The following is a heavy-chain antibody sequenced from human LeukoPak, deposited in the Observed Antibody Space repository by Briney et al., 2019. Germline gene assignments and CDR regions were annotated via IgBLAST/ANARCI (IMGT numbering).Heavy chain of an antibody. Sequence: SETLSLTCTVYGGSISSDYWSWIRQPPGRGLEWIGEINHSGSTNYNPSLKSRVTISVDTSKNQFSLKLSSVTAADTAVYYCARAKIAAAYFDYWGQGTLVTVSS. J-gene: IGHJ4*02. D-gene: IGHD6-13*01. CDR1: GGSISSDY. CDR3: ARAKIAAAYFDY. CDR2: INHSGST. V-gene: IGHV4-34*01.